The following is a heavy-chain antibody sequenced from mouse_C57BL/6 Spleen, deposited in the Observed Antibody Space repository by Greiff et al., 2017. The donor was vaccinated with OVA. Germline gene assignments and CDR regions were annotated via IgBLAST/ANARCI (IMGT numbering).Heavy chain of an antibody. V-gene: IGHV1-42*01. J-gene: IGHJ4*01. CDR1: GYSFTGYY. D-gene: IGHD1-1*01. Sequence: LVESGPELVKPGASVKISCKASGYSFTGYYMNWVKQSPEKSLEWIGEINPSTGGTTYNQKFKAKATLTVDKSSSTAYMQLKSLTSEDSAVYYCARSTTVDAMDYWGQGTSVTVSS. CDR3: ARSTTVDAMDY. CDR2: INPSTGGT.